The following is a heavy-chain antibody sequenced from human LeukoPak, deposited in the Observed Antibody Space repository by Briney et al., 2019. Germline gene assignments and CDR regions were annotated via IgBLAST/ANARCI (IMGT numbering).Heavy chain of an antibody. D-gene: IGHD2-15*01. Sequence: PGGSLRLSCAASGFTFADYAMNWFRQAPGKGLEWVSAIRARAGSTYYGDSVKGRFAVSRDNSKNTPYLQMNSLRAEDTAVYYCAKDPHSFLSPVVVDFDQWGQGTLVIVSS. CDR2: IRARAGST. CDR3: AKDPHSFLSPVVVDFDQ. J-gene: IGHJ4*02. CDR1: GFTFADYA. V-gene: IGHV3-23*01.